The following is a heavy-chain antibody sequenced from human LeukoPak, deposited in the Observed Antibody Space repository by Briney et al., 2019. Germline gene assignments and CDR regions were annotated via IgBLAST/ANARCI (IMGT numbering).Heavy chain of an antibody. CDR3: ARPHGITIFGVVGPHDNWFDP. V-gene: IGHV1-18*01. J-gene: IGHJ5*02. CDR2: ISAYNGNT. Sequence: ASVKVSCKASGYTFTSYGISWVRQAPGQGLEWMGWISAYNGNTNYAQKLQGRVTMTTDTSTSTAYMELRSLRSDDTAVYYCARPHGITIFGVVGPHDNWFDPWGQGTLVTVSS. CDR1: GYTFTSYG. D-gene: IGHD3-3*01.